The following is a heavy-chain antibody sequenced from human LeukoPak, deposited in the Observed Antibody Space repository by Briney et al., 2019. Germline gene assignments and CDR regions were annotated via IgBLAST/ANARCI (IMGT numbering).Heavy chain of an antibody. D-gene: IGHD3-22*01. V-gene: IGHV1-69*05. Sequence: VASVKVSCKASVGTFSIYAISWVRQAPGQGLAWMGGIIPIFGTANYAQKLQGRVTMTTDTSTSTAYMELRSLRSDDTAVYYCARVVVYYDSSGYLTYFDYWGQGTLVTVSS. J-gene: IGHJ4*02. CDR2: IIPIFGTA. CDR3: ARVVVYYDSSGYLTYFDY. CDR1: VGTFSIYA.